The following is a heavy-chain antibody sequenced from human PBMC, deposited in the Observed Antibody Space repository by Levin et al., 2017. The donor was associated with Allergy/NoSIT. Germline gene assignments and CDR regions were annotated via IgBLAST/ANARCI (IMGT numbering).Heavy chain of an antibody. CDR2: IYSSGGT. Sequence: MSSETLSLTCTVSGDSLNNYFWSWIRQPPGKGLEWIGYIYSSGGTNCNPPLKSRVTMSVDMTKNHFSLRLRSVTAADTAVYYCARGDYGDYGWFDSWGQGTLVTVSS. J-gene: IGHJ5*01. CDR1: GDSLNNYF. CDR3: ARGDYGDYGWFDS. D-gene: IGHD4-17*01. V-gene: IGHV4-59*12.